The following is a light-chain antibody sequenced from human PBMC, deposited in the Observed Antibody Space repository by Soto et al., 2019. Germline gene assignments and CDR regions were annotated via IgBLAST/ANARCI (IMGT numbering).Light chain of an antibody. CDR2: EVS. CDR1: SSDVGGYNY. V-gene: IGLV2-14*01. Sequence: QSALTQPASVSGSPGQSIAISCTGTSSDVGGYNYVSWYQQHPGKAPKLMIFEVSYRPSGVANRFSGSKSGNTASLTISGLRAEDEADYYCSSYTGSSINTVVFGVGTKLTVL. J-gene: IGLJ2*01. CDR3: SSYTGSSINTVV.